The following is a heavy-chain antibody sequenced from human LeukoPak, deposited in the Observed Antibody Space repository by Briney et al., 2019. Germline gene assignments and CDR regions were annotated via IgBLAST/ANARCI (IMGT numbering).Heavy chain of an antibody. J-gene: IGHJ4*02. V-gene: IGHV3-7*01. CDR2: IKQDGSEK. CDR3: AREKDSGYSYLFDY. Sequence: PGGSLRLSCAASGFTFSSYWMSWVRQAPGKGLEWVANIKQDGSEKYYVDSVKGRFTISRDNAKNSLCLQMNSLRAEDTAVYYCAREKDSGYSYLFDYWGQGTLVTVSS. D-gene: IGHD5-18*01. CDR1: GFTFSSYW.